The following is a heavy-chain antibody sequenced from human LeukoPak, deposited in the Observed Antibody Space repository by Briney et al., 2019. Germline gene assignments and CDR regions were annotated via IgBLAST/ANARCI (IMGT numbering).Heavy chain of an antibody. CDR1: GGSISSYY. V-gene: IGHV4-59*01. D-gene: IGHD5-18*01. CDR3: AAGKLWLPFGFDY. Sequence: PSETLSLTCTVSGGSISSYYWSWIRQPPGKGLEWIGYIYYSGSTNYNPSLKSRVTISVDTSKNQFSLKLSSVTAADTAVYYWAAGKLWLPFGFDYWGQGTLVTVSS. J-gene: IGHJ4*02. CDR2: IYYSGST.